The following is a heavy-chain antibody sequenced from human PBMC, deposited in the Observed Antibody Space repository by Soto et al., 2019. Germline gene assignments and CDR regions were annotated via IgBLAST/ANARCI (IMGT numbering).Heavy chain of an antibody. CDR1: GYTFTSYY. J-gene: IGHJ6*03. V-gene: IGHV1-46*03. D-gene: IGHD2-15*01. CDR3: ARDFRDCSGGSCLYYYYYYMDV. CDR2: INPSGGST. Sequence: ASVKVSCKASGYTFTSYYMHWVRQAPGQGLEWMGIINPSGGSTSYAQKFQGRVTMTRDTSTSTVYMELSSLRSEDTAVYYCARDFRDCSGGSCLYYYYYYMDVWGKGTTVTVSS.